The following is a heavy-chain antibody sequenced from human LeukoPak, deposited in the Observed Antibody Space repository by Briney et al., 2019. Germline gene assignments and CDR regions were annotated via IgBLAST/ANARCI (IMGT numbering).Heavy chain of an antibody. CDR2: IYSGGST. Sequence: GGSLRLSCAASGFTVSSNYMSWVRQAPGKGLEWVSVIYSGGSTYYADSVKGRFTISRDNSKNTLYLQMNSLRAEDTAVYYCARDGHDCSGYYHDYWGQGTLVTVSS. V-gene: IGHV3-53*01. D-gene: IGHD3-22*01. J-gene: IGHJ4*02. CDR1: GFTVSSNY. CDR3: ARDGHDCSGYYHDY.